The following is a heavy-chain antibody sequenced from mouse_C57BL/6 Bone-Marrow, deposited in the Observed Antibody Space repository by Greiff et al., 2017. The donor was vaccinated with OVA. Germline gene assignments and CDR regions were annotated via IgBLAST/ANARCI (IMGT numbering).Heavy chain of an antibody. Sequence: ESGPGILQPSQTLSLTCSFSGFSLSTSNMGIGWIRQPSGKGLEWLAHIWWNDDKYYNPSLKSRLTISKDTSNNQVFLKITSVDTADTATYYCHLPYYYGSRGWYFDVWGTGTTVTVSS. CDR1: GFSLSTSNMG. CDR3: HLPYYYGSRGWYFDV. CDR2: IWWNDDK. D-gene: IGHD1-1*01. J-gene: IGHJ1*03. V-gene: IGHV8-5*01.